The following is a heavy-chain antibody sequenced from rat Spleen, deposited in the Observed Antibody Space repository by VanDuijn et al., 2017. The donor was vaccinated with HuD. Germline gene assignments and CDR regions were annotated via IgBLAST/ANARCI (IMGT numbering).Heavy chain of an antibody. CDR3: RTDRRYYDSSYVLDA. CDR1: GFTFSEYY. V-gene: IGHV5-20*01. Sequence: EVQLVESGGGFVQPGRSLKLSCAASGFTFSEYYMAWVRQAQTKGLEWVASMSHDGGGTYYRDSVKDRFTISRDNAKSSLYLQMDSLMSEDTATYYGRTDRRYYDSSYVLDAWGQGASVTVSS. J-gene: IGHJ4*01. D-gene: IGHD1-12*02. CDR2: MSHDGGGT.